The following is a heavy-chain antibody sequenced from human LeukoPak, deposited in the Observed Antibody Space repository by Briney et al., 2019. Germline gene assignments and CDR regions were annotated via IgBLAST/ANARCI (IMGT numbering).Heavy chain of an antibody. CDR1: GGSFSGYY. V-gene: IGHV4-34*01. Sequence: SETLSLTCAVYGGSFSGYYWSWIRQPPGKGLEWIGEINHSGSTNYNPSLKSRVTISVDTSKSQFSLKLSSVTAADTAVYYCARGSKMLGYNWFDPWGQGTLVTVSS. CDR3: ARGSKMLGYNWFDP. D-gene: IGHD1-26*01. J-gene: IGHJ5*02. CDR2: INHSGST.